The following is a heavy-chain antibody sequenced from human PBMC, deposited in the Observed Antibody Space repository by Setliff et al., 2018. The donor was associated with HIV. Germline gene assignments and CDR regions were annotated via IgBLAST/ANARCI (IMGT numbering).Heavy chain of an antibody. D-gene: IGHD2-15*01. V-gene: IGHV4-59*01. CDR2: VHYSGNT. CDR3: ASEKVAWTVSDSFFEF. Sequence: PSETLSLTCSVSGVSMTNNYWTWILQSPGKGLEWIGYVHYSGNTRYNPSLKSRVTISVDTSKNKFSLKLSSVTAADTAVYYCASEKVAWTVSDSFFEFWGQGVPVTVSS. J-gene: IGHJ4*02. CDR1: GVSMTNNY.